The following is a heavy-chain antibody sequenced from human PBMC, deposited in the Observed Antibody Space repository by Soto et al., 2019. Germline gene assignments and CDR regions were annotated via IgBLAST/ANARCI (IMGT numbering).Heavy chain of an antibody. D-gene: IGHD1-26*01. V-gene: IGHV3-13*01. CDR1: GFTLRNHD. CDR2: IDTSGDR. Sequence: PGGSLRLSCAASGFTLRNHDIHWVRQGAGKGLEWVSVIDTSGDRYYADAVKGRFAISRENAKNSVYLQMNSLRAGDTGVYYCASELPLIVGAPGSAFDIWGQGTKVT. J-gene: IGHJ3*02. CDR3: ASELPLIVGAPGSAFDI.